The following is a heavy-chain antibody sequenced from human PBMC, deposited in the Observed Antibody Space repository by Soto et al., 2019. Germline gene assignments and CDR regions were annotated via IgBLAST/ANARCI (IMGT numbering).Heavy chain of an antibody. J-gene: IGHJ4*02. Sequence: EVQLVESGGGLVQPGGSLKLSCVAAGYSLSGSSIHWVRQASGKGLEWLGRIRAKANNYATSYAASVNGRFTIFRDDSKNTAYLQMNSLKIEDTAVYYYTTKDYWGRGSLVTVSS. CDR1: GYSLSGSS. V-gene: IGHV3-73*02. CDR2: IRAKANNYAT. CDR3: TTKDY.